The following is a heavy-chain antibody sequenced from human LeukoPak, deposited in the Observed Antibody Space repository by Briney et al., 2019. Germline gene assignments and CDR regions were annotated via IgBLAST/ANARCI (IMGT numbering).Heavy chain of an antibody. V-gene: IGHV3-30*04. CDR1: GFTFSSYA. D-gene: IGHD3-10*01. CDR3: ARDLLLWFGELLGSLDY. J-gene: IGHJ4*02. Sequence: GGPLRLSCAASGFTFSSYAMHWVRQAPGKGLEWVAVISYDGSNKYYADSVKGRFTISRDNSKNTLYLQMNSLRAEDTAVYYCARDLLLWFGELLGSLDYWGQGTLVTVSS. CDR2: ISYDGSNK.